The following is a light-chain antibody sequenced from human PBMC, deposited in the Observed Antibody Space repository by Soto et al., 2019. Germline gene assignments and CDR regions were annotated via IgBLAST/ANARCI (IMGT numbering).Light chain of an antibody. V-gene: IGKV3-20*01. CDR2: GAS. CDR3: QQYFSSPT. Sequence: EIVLTQSPGTLSLSPGERATLSCRASQSVSSSYLAWYQQKPGQAPRLLIYGASSRATGIPDRFSGSGSGTDFTLTISRLEPEELAVYYCQQYFSSPTFGQGTKVEIK. J-gene: IGKJ1*01. CDR1: QSVSSSY.